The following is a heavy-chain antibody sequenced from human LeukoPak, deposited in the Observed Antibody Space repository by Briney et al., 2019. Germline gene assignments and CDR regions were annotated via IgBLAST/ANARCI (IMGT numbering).Heavy chain of an antibody. V-gene: IGHV4-38-2*01. Sequence: SETLSLTCAVSGYSISSGYYWGWIRQPPGKGLEWIGSIYHSGSTHYHPSLKRRLTISVDTSKNQFSLQLSSVTAADTAVYYCARLGAYCGGDCYSFDYWGQGTLVTVSS. D-gene: IGHD2-21*01. CDR2: IYHSGST. J-gene: IGHJ4*02. CDR3: ARLGAYCGGDCYSFDY. CDR1: GYSISSGYY.